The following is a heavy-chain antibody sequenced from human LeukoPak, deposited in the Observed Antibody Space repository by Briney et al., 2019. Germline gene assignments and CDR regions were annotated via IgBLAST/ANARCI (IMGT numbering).Heavy chain of an antibody. J-gene: IGHJ4*02. Sequence: PGGSLRLACAASGFTVSSNYMSWVRQAPGKGLEWVSDIYSGGSTYYADSVKGRFTTPRDISKNTLYLQMNSLRAEDTAVYYCARSPRKSAFDYWGQGTLVTVSP. V-gene: IGHV3-53*01. D-gene: IGHD2-2*01. CDR3: ARSPRKSAFDY. CDR2: IYSGGST. CDR1: GFTVSSNY.